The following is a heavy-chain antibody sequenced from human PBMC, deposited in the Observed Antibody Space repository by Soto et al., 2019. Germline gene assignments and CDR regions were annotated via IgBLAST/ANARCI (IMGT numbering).Heavy chain of an antibody. D-gene: IGHD6-6*01. J-gene: IGHJ4*02. CDR3: ARKYSSSSEFDY. V-gene: IGHV1-69*02. Sequence: ASVKVSCKASGGTFSSYTISWVRQAPGQGLEWMGRIIPILGIANYAQKFQGRVTITADKSTSTAYMELSSLRSEDTAVYYCARKYSSSSEFDYWGQGTLVTVSS. CDR2: IIPILGIA. CDR1: GGTFSSYT.